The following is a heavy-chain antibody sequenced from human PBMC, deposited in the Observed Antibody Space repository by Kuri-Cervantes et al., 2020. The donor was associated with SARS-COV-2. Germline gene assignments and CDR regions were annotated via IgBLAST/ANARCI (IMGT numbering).Heavy chain of an antibody. CDR1: GGSVNSYY. CDR3: ARHGSYGWELSPYYFDY. D-gene: IGHD1-26*01. V-gene: IGHV4-59*08. CDR2: IYYTGTT. Sequence: GSLRLSCTVFGGSVNSYYWTWIRQPPGKGLEWVGSIYYTGTTNYNPSLKSRVTMSIDTSKNQFSLKLSSVTAADTAVYYCARHGSYGWELSPYYFDYWGQGTLVTVSS. J-gene: IGHJ4*02.